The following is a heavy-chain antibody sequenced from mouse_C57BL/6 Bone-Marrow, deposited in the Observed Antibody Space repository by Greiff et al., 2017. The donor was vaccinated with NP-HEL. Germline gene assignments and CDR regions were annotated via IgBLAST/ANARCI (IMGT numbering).Heavy chain of an antibody. CDR3: VRHGGSSYGPFAY. V-gene: IGHV10-1*01. Sequence: EVKLMESGGGLVQPKGSLKLSCAASGFSFNTYAMNWVRQAPGQGLEWVARIRSKSNNYATYYADSVKDRFTISRDDSESMLYLQMSNLETEDTAMYYCVRHGGSSYGPFAYWGQGTLVTVSA. CDR2: IRSKSNNYAT. J-gene: IGHJ3*01. D-gene: IGHD1-1*01. CDR1: GFSFNTYA.